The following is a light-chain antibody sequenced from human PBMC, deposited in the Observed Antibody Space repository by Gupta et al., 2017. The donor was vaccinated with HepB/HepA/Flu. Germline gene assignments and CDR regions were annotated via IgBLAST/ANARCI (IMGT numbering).Light chain of an antibody. J-gene: IGKJ3*01. V-gene: IGKV1-39*01. CDR3: QQSYSTPLFT. CDR1: QSISSY. Sequence: DIQINQSPSSLSASVGDRVTITCRASQSISSYLNWYQQKPGKAPKLLIYAASSLQSGVPSRFSGSGSGTDFTLTISSLQPEDFATYYCQQSYSTPLFTFGPGTKVDIK. CDR2: AAS.